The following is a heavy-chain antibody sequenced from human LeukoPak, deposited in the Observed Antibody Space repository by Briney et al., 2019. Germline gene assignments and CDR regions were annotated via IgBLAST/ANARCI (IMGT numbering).Heavy chain of an antibody. V-gene: IGHV5-10-1*01. Sequence: GESLKISCKGSGYSFSSYWISWVRQMPGEGLEWMGRIDPSDSYTNYSPSFQGHVTMSADKSISTAYLQWSSLKASDTAIYYCARHGSGSSWFDPWGQGTLVTVSS. J-gene: IGHJ5*02. D-gene: IGHD1-26*01. CDR2: IDPSDSYT. CDR3: ARHGSGSSWFDP. CDR1: GYSFSSYW.